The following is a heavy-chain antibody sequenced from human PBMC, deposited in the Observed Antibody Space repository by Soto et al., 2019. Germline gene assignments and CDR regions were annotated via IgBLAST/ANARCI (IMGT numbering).Heavy chain of an antibody. CDR2: ISGSGGST. J-gene: IGHJ3*02. CDR1: GFTFSSYA. CDR3: ARDLSRSGYYTSSFDI. V-gene: IGHV3-23*01. D-gene: IGHD3-3*01. Sequence: PGGSLRLSCAASGFTFSSYAMSWVRQAPGKGLEWVSAISGSGGSTYYADSVKGRFTISRDNSKNTLYLQMNSLRAEDTAVYYCARDLSRSGYYTSSFDIWGQGTMVTVSS.